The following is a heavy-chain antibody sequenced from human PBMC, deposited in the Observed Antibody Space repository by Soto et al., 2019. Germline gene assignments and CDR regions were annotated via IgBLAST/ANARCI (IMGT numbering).Heavy chain of an antibody. CDR1: GFTFSSYA. J-gene: IGHJ4*02. V-gene: IGHV3-23*01. D-gene: IGHD3-22*01. Sequence: PGGSLRLSCAASGFTFSSYAMSWIRQAPGQGLERVSAMNGSGGSTYYAACVKGRFTISRENTKNMVYLQMNCLRAEDTAVYYCAKDVDYYDSSGPRNYWGQGTLVTVSS. CDR2: MNGSGGST. CDR3: AKDVDYYDSSGPRNY.